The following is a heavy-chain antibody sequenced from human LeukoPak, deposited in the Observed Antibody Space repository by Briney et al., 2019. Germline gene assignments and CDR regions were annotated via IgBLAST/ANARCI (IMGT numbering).Heavy chain of an antibody. D-gene: IGHD3-3*01. CDR3: ARGDMSFGVVIRSPFDY. J-gene: IGHJ4*02. CDR2: IIPIFGTA. V-gene: IGHV1-69*13. CDR1: GGTFSSYA. Sequence: ASVKVSCKASGGTFSSYAISWVRQAPGQGLEWMGGIIPIFGTANYAQKFQGRVTITADESTSTAYMELSSLRSEDTAVYYCARGDMSFGVVIRSPFDYWGQGTLVTVSS.